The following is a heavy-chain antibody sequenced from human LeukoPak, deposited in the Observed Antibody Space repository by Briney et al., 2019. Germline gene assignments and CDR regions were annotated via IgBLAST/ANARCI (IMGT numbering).Heavy chain of an antibody. Sequence: ASVKVSCKASGYTFTSYALHWVRQAPGQRLEWMGWINAGNGDTKYSQKFQGRVTFTRDTSASTGYMELSSLRPEDTAVYYCAKGNLYSSSWYFENDYFDYWGQGTLVTVSS. V-gene: IGHV1-3*01. D-gene: IGHD6-13*01. J-gene: IGHJ4*02. CDR3: AKGNLYSSSWYFENDYFDY. CDR1: GYTFTSYA. CDR2: INAGNGDT.